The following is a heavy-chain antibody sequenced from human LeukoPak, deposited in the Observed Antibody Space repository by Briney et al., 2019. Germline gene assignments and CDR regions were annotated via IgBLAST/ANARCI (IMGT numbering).Heavy chain of an antibody. CDR1: GFTFSSYS. CDR2: ISSSSSYI. Sequence: PGGSLRLSCAASGFTFSSYSMNWVRQAPGKGLEWVSSISSSSSYINYADTVKGRFTISRDDAKNSLYLQMNSLGAEDTAVYYCARAPYGDNGYTAEVADYWGQGTLVTVSS. J-gene: IGHJ4*02. V-gene: IGHV3-21*04. D-gene: IGHD3-16*01. CDR3: ARAPYGDNGYTAEVADY.